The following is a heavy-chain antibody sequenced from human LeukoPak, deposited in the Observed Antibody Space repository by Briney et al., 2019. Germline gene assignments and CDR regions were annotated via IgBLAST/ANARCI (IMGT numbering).Heavy chain of an antibody. D-gene: IGHD3-22*01. CDR1: GFTFSSYW. Sequence: PGGSLRLSCAAPGFTFSSYWMSWVRQAPGKGLEWVANIKQDGSEKYYVDSVKGRFTISRDNAKNSLYLQMNGLRAEDTAVYYCARFGYYYPYFDYWGQGTLVTVSS. CDR2: IKQDGSEK. J-gene: IGHJ4*02. V-gene: IGHV3-7*01. CDR3: ARFGYYYPYFDY.